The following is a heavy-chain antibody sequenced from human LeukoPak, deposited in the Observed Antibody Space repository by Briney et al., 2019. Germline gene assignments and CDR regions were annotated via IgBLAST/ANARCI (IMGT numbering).Heavy chain of an antibody. D-gene: IGHD3-10*01. V-gene: IGHV3-7*05. CDR1: GFTFSSYW. CDR3: ANMVRGVSNY. J-gene: IGHJ4*02. Sequence: RGESLKISCAASGFTFSSYWMNWVRQAPGKGLEWVANIKQDGSEKNYVDSVKGRFTISRDNAKNSLYLQMDSLRAEDTAVYYCANMVRGVSNYWGQGTLVTVSS. CDR2: IKQDGSEK.